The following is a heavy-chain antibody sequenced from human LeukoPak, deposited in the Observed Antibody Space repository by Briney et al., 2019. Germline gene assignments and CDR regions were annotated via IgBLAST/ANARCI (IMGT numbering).Heavy chain of an antibody. J-gene: IGHJ5*02. Sequence: PSETLSLTCTVPGGSISSYYWSWIRQPPGKGLEWIGYIYSSGSTNYNPSLKSRVTISVDTSKNQFSLKLSSVTAADTAVYYCARGYGGNYWFDPWGQGTLVTVSS. V-gene: IGHV4-59*08. CDR1: GGSISSYY. CDR3: ARGYGGNYWFDP. D-gene: IGHD4-23*01. CDR2: IYSSGST.